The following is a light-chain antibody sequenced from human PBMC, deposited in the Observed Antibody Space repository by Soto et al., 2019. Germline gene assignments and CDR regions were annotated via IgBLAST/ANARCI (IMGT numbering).Light chain of an antibody. Sequence: DLQMTQSPSSLSASVGDRVNITCRASQGISNYLAWYQQKPGRAPKLLIYDASNLEAGVPSRFRGSGSGTDFTFTISRLQPEDIATYYCQQYENLPTFGQGTRLEIK. CDR3: QQYENLPT. CDR1: QGISNY. CDR2: DAS. J-gene: IGKJ5*01. V-gene: IGKV1-33*01.